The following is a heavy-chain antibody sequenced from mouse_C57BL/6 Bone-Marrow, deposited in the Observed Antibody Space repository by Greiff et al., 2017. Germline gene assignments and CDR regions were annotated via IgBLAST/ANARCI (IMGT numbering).Heavy chain of an antibody. Sequence: VQLQESGAELVKPGASVKLSCKASGYTFTSYWMHWVKQRPGQGLEWIGMIHPNSGSTNYNEKFKSKATLTVDKSSSTAYMQLSSLTSEDSAVYYCARRNFHWYFDVWGTGTTVTVSS. CDR2: IHPNSGST. J-gene: IGHJ1*03. CDR3: ARRNFHWYFDV. CDR1: GYTFTSYW. V-gene: IGHV1-64*01.